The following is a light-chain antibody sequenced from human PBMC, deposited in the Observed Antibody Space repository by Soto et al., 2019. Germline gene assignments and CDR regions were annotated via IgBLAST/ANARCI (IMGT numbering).Light chain of an antibody. V-gene: IGLV2-14*01. Sequence: QSALTQPASVSGSPGQSISISCTGTYSDVGGYNYVSWYQQYTGRAPKLIIYEVNNRPSGVSARFSGSKSGSTASLTISGLQAEDEAVYYCSSFSNTNTRVLFGGGTKLTVL. CDR3: SSFSNTNTRVL. CDR1: YSDVGGYNY. J-gene: IGLJ2*01. CDR2: EVN.